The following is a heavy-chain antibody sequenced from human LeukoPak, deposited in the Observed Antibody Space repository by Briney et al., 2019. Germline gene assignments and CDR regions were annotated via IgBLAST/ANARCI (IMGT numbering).Heavy chain of an antibody. V-gene: IGHV1-58*01. D-gene: IGHD6-13*01. Sequence: SVKVSCKASGFTFTSSAVQWVRRARGQRLEWIGWIVVGSGNTNYAQKFQERVTITRDMSTSTAYMELSSLRSEDTAVYYCAADQWQQLYAFDIWGQGTMVTVSS. J-gene: IGHJ3*02. CDR1: GFTFTSSA. CDR2: IVVGSGNT. CDR3: AADQWQQLYAFDI.